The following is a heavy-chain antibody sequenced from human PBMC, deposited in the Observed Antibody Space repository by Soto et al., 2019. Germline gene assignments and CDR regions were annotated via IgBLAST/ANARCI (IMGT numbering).Heavy chain of an antibody. V-gene: IGHV4-39*07. CDR2: INHSGST. Sequence: SETLSLTCTVSGGSISSSIYYWGWIRQPPGKGLEWIGEINHSGSTNYNPSLKSRVTISVDTSKNQFSLKLSSVTAADTAVYYCARGAYTYDPWGQGTLVTVSS. CDR1: GGSISSSIYY. J-gene: IGHJ5*02. D-gene: IGHD4-4*01. CDR3: ARGAYTYDP.